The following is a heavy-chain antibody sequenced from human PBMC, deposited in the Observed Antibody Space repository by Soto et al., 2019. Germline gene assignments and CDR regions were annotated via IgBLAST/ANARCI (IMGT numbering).Heavy chain of an antibody. CDR2: IYYSGST. CDR1: GGSISSGDCY. V-gene: IGHV4-30-4*01. CDR3: ARDHGSGSYSLGY. J-gene: IGHJ4*02. Sequence: LSLTCTVSGGSISSGDCYWSWIRQPPGKGLEWIGYIYYSGSTYYNPSLKSRVTISVDTSKNQFSLKLSSVTAADTAVYYCARDHGSGSYSLGYWGQGTLVTVSS. D-gene: IGHD3-10*01.